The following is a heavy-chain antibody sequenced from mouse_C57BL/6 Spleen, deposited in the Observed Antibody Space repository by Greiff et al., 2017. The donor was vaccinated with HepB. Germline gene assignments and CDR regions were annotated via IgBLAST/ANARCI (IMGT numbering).Heavy chain of an antibody. CDR1: GYTFTGYW. Sequence: VQLQQSGAELMKPGASVKLSCKATGYTFTGYWIEWVKQRPGHGLEWIGEILPGSGSTNYNEKFKGKATFTADTSSNTAYMQLSSLTTEDSAIYYCARYVIYGSRYGWYFDVWGTGTTVTVSS. D-gene: IGHD1-1*01. CDR2: ILPGSGST. CDR3: ARYVIYGSRYGWYFDV. V-gene: IGHV1-9*01. J-gene: IGHJ1*03.